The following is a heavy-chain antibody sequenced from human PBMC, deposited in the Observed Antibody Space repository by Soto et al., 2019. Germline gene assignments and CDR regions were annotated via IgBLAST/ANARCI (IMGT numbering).Heavy chain of an antibody. D-gene: IGHD3-22*01. CDR2: IIPIFGTA. V-gene: IGHV1-69*13. CDR3: ARAERSYYYDSSGYYNWFDP. Sequence: SVEVSCKASGGTFSSYAISWVRQAPGQGLEWMGGIIPIFGTANYAQKFQGRVTITADESTSTAYMELSSLRSEDTAVYYCARAERSYYYDSSGYYNWFDPWGQGTMLTVSS. J-gene: IGHJ5*02. CDR1: GGTFSSYA.